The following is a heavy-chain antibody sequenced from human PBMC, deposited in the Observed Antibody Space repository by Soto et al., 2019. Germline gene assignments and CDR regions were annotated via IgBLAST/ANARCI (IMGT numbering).Heavy chain of an antibody. D-gene: IGHD1-26*01. V-gene: IGHV4-4*07. CDR1: DGAISSYR. CDR2: ISKNGNT. CDR3: GRESGKTSAYEAS. J-gene: IGHJ5*02. Sequence: SKTLSLTCTVSDGAISSYRWIWIRQPAWKGLGWIGRISKNGNTQYNPSITSRVTVSVDXXXXXFXLXLXXXTAAXSAVYFCGRESGKTSAYEASWCLGTPVTVSA.